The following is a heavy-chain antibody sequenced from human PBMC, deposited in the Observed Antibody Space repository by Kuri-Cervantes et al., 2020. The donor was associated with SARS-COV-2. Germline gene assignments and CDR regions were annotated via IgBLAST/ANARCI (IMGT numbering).Heavy chain of an antibody. D-gene: IGHD6-13*01. CDR3: ARAGYSSSWAPDAFDY. CDR2: INPNSGGT. Sequence: ASVKVSCKASGYTFTGYYMHWVRQAPGQGLEWMGWINPNSGGTNYAQKFQGRVTMTRDTSISTAYVELSRLRSDDTAVYYCARAGYSSSWAPDAFDYWGQGTLVTVSS. V-gene: IGHV1-2*02. J-gene: IGHJ4*02. CDR1: GYTFTGYY.